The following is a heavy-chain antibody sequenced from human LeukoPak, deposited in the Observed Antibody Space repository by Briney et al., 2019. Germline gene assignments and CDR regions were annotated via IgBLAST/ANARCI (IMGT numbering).Heavy chain of an antibody. V-gene: IGHV4-4*07. CDR2: IHTSGST. D-gene: IGHD6-19*01. CDR3: ASRDISSGWSFDY. Sequence: PSETLSLTCTVSGGSISNYHWSWIRQPAGKGLEWIGQIHTSGSTNYNPPLKSRASMSIDTTEDQVSLTIRSVTAADTAFYYCASRDISSGWSFDYWGQGTLVTVSS. J-gene: IGHJ4*02. CDR1: GGSISNYH.